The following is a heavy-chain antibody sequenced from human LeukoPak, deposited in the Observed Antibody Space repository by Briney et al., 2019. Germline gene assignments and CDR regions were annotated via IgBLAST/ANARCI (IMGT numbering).Heavy chain of an antibody. Sequence: SETLSLTCTVSGGSISSGDYYWRWIRQPPGTGLEWIGYIYYSGSTYYNPSLKSRVTISVDMSKNQFSLKLSSVTAADTAVYYCASRSSSSIDYWGQGTLVTVSS. CDR2: IYYSGST. J-gene: IGHJ4*02. V-gene: IGHV4-30-4*08. CDR3: ASRSSSSIDY. CDR1: GGSISSGDYY. D-gene: IGHD2-2*01.